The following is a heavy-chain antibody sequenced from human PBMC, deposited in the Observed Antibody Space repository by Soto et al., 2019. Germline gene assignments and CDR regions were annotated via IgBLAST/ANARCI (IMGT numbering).Heavy chain of an antibody. CDR2: TYYRSKWYN. Sequence: SQTLSLTCAISGDSVSSNSAAWNWIRQSPSRGLEWLGRTYYRSKWYNDYAVSVESRITINPDTSKNQFSLQLNSVTPEDTAVYYCARDRGSWNYSLRYYYYGMDVWGQGTTVTVSS. D-gene: IGHD1-7*01. J-gene: IGHJ6*02. CDR3: ARDRGSWNYSLRYYYYGMDV. V-gene: IGHV6-1*01. CDR1: GDSVSSNSAA.